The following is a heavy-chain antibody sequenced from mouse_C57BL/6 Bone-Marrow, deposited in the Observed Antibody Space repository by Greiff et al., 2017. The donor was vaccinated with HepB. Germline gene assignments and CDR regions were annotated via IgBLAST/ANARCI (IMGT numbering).Heavy chain of an antibody. J-gene: IGHJ2*01. V-gene: IGHV5-6*01. CDR1: GFTFSSYG. Sequence: EVQRVESGGDLVKPGGSLKLSCAASGFTFSSYGMSWVRQTPDKRLEWVATISSGGSYTYYPDSVKGRFTISRDNAKNTLYLQMSSLKSEDTAMYYCARSTVVDYWGQGTTLTVSS. CDR2: ISSGGSYT. D-gene: IGHD1-1*01. CDR3: ARSTVVDY.